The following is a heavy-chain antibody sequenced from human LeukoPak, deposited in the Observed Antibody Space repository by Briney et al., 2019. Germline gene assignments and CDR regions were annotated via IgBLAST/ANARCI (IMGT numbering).Heavy chain of an antibody. Sequence: GGSLRLSCAASGFTFSIYSMNWVRQAPGKGLEWVSSISSSSSYIYYADSVKGRFTISRDNAKNSLYLQMNSLRAEDTAVYYCASLFSGSIAVAGTVGPRDYWGQGTLVTVSS. CDR3: ASLFSGSIAVAGTVGPRDY. CDR1: GFTFSIYS. V-gene: IGHV3-21*01. D-gene: IGHD6-19*01. J-gene: IGHJ4*02. CDR2: ISSSSSYI.